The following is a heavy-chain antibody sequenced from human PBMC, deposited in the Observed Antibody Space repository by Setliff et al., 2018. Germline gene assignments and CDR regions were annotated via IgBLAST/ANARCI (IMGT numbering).Heavy chain of an antibody. CDR2: IYTGGST. V-gene: IGHV4-61*09. CDR1: GGSISSGSDY. CDR3: ARAISGWYSAFYYYMDV. D-gene: IGHD6-19*01. Sequence: PSETLSLTCTVSGGSISSGSDYWTWLRQPAGKGLKWIGHIYTGGSTKYNPSLKSRVTISVDTSKNQFSLKLSSVTAADTAVYYCARAISGWYSAFYYYMDVWGKGTTVTVSS. J-gene: IGHJ6*03.